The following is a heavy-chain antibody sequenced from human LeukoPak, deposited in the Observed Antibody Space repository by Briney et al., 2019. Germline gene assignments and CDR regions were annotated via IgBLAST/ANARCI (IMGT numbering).Heavy chain of an antibody. V-gene: IGHV4-38-2*02. J-gene: IGHJ1*01. D-gene: IGHD4-11*01. Sequence: PSETLSLTCTVSGYSISSGYYWGWIRQPPGKGLEWIGSIYHSGSTYYNPSLKSRVTISVDTSKNQFSLKLSSVTAADTAVYYCARVYSNYENFQHWGQGTLVTVSS. CDR1: GYSISSGYY. CDR2: IYHSGST. CDR3: ARVYSNYENFQH.